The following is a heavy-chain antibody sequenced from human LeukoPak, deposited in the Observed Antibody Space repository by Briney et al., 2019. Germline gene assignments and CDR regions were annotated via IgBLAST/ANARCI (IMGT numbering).Heavy chain of an antibody. J-gene: IGHJ4*02. CDR2: MNPNSGDT. V-gene: IGHV1-8*01. CDR3: ARAPFGTSPGYYFDY. CDR1: GYTFTSYD. Sequence: ASVKVPCKASGYTFTSYDINWVRQATGQGLEWMGWMNPNSGDTGYAQKFQGRVTMTRNTSISTAYTELSSLRSEDTAVYYCARAPFGTSPGYYFDYWGQGTLVTVSS. D-gene: IGHD2/OR15-2a*01.